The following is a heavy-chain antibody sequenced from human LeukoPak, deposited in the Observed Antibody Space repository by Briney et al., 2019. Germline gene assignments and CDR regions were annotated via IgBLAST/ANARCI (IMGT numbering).Heavy chain of an antibody. J-gene: IGHJ5*02. V-gene: IGHV1-2*02. CDR2: ISPNSGDT. CDR1: GYTFTGYY. D-gene: IGHD2-2*01. CDR3: ARESACGTTNCLAPADWLDP. Sequence: ASVKLSCKASGYTFTGYYMHWVRQAPGRGLEWMGWISPNSGDTDIAQKFQGRVTMTRDTSIATSYMEVDSLTSDDTAVYYCARESACGTTNCLAPADWLDPWGQGTLVTVSS.